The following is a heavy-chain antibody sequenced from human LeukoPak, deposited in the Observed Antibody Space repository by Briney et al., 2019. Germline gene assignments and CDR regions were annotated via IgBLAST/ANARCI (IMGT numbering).Heavy chain of an antibody. V-gene: IGHV3-7*01. CDR1: GFTFSSYW. D-gene: IGHD3-16*02. Sequence: GGSLRLSCAASGFTFSSYWMSWVRQAPGKGLEWVANIKQDGSEKYYVDSVKGRFTISRDNARNSLYLQMNSLRAEDTAVYYCARVNYVWGSYRYLLAFDIWGQGTMVTVSS. CDR2: IKQDGSEK. CDR3: ARVNYVWGSYRYLLAFDI. J-gene: IGHJ3*02.